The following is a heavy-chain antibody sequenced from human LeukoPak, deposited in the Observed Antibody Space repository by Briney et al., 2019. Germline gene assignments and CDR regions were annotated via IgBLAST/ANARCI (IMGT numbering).Heavy chain of an antibody. CDR2: IYYSGST. D-gene: IGHD6-13*01. V-gene: IGHV4-59*01. CDR1: GGSISSYY. J-gene: IGHJ6*02. Sequence: SETLSLTCTVSGGSISSYYWSWIRQPPGKGLEGIGYIYYSGSTNYNPSLKSRVTISVDTSKNQFSLKLSSVTAADTAVYYCARGWGSSWYGFSGYYYYYYGMDVWGQGTTVTVSS. CDR3: ARGWGSSWYGFSGYYYYYYGMDV.